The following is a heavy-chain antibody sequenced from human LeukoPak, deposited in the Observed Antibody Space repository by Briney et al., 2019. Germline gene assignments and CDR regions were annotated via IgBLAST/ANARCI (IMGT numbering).Heavy chain of an antibody. CDR3: AKEVTPGRYKYGMDV. J-gene: IGHJ6*02. D-gene: IGHD1-1*01. CDR2: ISGSGGST. Sequence: GGSLRLSCAASGFTFSSYAMSWVRQAPGKGLEWVSVISGSGGSTYYADSVKGRFTISRDNSKNTLYLQMNSLRAEDTAVYYCAKEVTPGRYKYGMDVWGQGTTVTVSS. CDR1: GFTFSSYA. V-gene: IGHV3-23*01.